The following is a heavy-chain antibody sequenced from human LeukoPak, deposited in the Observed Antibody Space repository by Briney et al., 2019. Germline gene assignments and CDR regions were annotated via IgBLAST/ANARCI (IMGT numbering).Heavy chain of an antibody. Sequence: GGSLRLSCAASGLIFSNAWMSWVRQAPGKGLEWVSAISDSGGSTYYADSVKGRFTISRDNSKDTLYLQMNSLRAEDTAVYYCAKDLNRFYYGSGRWGPGTLVTVSS. CDR2: ISDSGGST. CDR1: GLIFSNAW. V-gene: IGHV3-23*01. D-gene: IGHD3-10*01. CDR3: AKDLNRFYYGSGR. J-gene: IGHJ4*02.